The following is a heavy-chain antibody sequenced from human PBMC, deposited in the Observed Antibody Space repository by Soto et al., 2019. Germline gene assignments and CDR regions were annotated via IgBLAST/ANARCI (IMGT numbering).Heavy chain of an antibody. CDR1: GGTLTNFINYP. V-gene: IGHV1-69*06. Sequence: QVQLVQSGAEVMQPGSSVKVSCKPSGGTLTNFINYPINWVRQSPGQGLEWMGGIVPNIGTVKYAQKFQGRVTMTEDKSTGTCYMELSSLRSDDSALYYCARRNTAGFLRYFDNWGQGTLVTVSS. CDR3: ARRNTAGFLRYFDN. J-gene: IGHJ4*02. D-gene: IGHD6-19*01. CDR2: IVPNIGTV.